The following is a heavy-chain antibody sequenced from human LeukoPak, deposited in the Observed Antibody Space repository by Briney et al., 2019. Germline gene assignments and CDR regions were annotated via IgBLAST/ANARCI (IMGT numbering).Heavy chain of an antibody. D-gene: IGHD3-16*02. Sequence: GGSLRLSCAASGFSVSTDHMSWVRQAPGKGLEWVSVIYNDGSTYYADTVKGRFTISRDNSKNTVDLLVNSLRAEDTAVYYCARVWELSYDYCGQGTLVTVSS. CDR3: ARVWELSYDY. V-gene: IGHV3-53*01. CDR1: GFSVSTDH. J-gene: IGHJ4*02. CDR2: IYNDGST.